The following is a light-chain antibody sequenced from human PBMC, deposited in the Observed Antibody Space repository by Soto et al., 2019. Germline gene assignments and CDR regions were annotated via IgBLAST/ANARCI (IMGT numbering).Light chain of an antibody. CDR1: QSVNSNY. J-gene: IGKJ1*01. Sequence: EIVLTQSPGTLSLSPGERATLSCRASQSVNSNYLAWYQQKPGQGPRLLMYGASSRATGIPDRFSGSGSGTDFTLTISRLEPEDFAVYYCQQYVNSPRTFGQGTKVEIK. CDR2: GAS. CDR3: QQYVNSPRT. V-gene: IGKV3-20*01.